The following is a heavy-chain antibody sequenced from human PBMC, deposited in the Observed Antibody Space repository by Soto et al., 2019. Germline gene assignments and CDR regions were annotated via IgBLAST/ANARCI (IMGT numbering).Heavy chain of an antibody. J-gene: IGHJ5*02. CDR1: EGNSVNLCCC. Sequence: SLPKPHTSNVAEGNSVNLCCCRTRKKKTPGKGLEWIGYLYFNGGTQYNPSLRTPISMSLDTSKKHFSLKMRSVTGADTAVYYCARGISKYSSWYEPHTWFDAWGQGALVTVSS. D-gene: IGHD6-13*01. CDR2: LYFNGGT. V-gene: IGHV4-30-4*08. CDR3: ARGISKYSSWYEPHTWFDA.